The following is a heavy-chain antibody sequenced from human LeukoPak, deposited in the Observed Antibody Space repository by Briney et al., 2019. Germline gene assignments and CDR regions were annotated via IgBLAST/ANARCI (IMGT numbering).Heavy chain of an antibody. CDR2: INPSGGTT. CDR1: GYTFTSYY. D-gene: IGHD1-26*01. CDR3: ARGNSVGDYAWWFDP. Sequence: GASVKVSCKASGYTFTSYYMHWVRQAPGQGLEWMGLINPSGGTTRYAQKFQGRVTMTRDLSTSTDYMELSSLRSDDTAVYLCARGNSVGDYAWWFDPWGQGTLVTVSS. V-gene: IGHV1-46*01. J-gene: IGHJ5*02.